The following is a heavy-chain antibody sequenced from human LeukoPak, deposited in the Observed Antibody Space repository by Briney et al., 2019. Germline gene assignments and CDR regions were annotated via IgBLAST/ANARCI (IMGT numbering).Heavy chain of an antibody. CDR2: VYSGGST. Sequence: PSQTLSLTCTVSGGSIITGSYYWSWIRQPAGKGLEWIGRVYSGGSTHYNPSLKSRVTISIDTSRNQFSLRLTYCARRSLTALSWSDPWGQGALVTVSS. D-gene: IGHD5-18*01. J-gene: IGHJ5*02. CDR1: GGSIITGSYY. CDR3: SDP. V-gene: IGHV4-61*02.